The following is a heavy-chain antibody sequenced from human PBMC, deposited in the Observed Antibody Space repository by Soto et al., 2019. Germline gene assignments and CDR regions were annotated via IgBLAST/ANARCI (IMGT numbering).Heavy chain of an antibody. CDR2: IKSKTDGGTT. V-gene: IGHV3-15*01. CDR3: TTDLVVVVAATWFLVPGNSRDV. D-gene: IGHD2-15*01. CDR1: GFTFSNAW. J-gene: IGHJ6*04. Sequence: EVQLVESGGGLVKPGGSLRLSCAASGFTFSNAWMSWVRQAPGKGLEWVGRIKSKTDGGTTDYAAPVKGRFTISRDDSKNTLYLQMNSLKTEDTAVYYCTTDLVVVVAATWFLVPGNSRDVWGKGTTVTVSS.